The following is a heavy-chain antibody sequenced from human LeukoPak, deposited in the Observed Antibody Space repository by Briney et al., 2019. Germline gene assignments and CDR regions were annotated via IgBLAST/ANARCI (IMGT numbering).Heavy chain of an antibody. D-gene: IGHD2-15*01. CDR3: ASRYCSGGSCFQFDP. J-gene: IGHJ5*02. Sequence: GGSLRLSCAASGFTFSSYAMHWVRQAPGKGLEWVAVISYDGSNKYYADSVKGRFTISRDNAKNSLYLQMNSLRAEDTAVYYCASRYCSGGSCFQFDPWGQGTLVTVSS. CDR2: ISYDGSNK. CDR1: GFTFSSYA. V-gene: IGHV3-30-3*01.